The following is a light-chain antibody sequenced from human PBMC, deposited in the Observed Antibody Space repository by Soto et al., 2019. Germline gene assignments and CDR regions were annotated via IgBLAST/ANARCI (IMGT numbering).Light chain of an antibody. CDR2: GAS. V-gene: IGKV3-15*01. Sequence: EIVLTQSPGTLSLSPGERATLSCRASQSVGSSLAWYQQKPGQAPRLLIYGASTRATGIPARFSGSGSGTEFTLTISSLQSEDFAVYSCQQYNNWPLTFGGGTKVDIK. CDR1: QSVGSS. J-gene: IGKJ4*01. CDR3: QQYNNWPLT.